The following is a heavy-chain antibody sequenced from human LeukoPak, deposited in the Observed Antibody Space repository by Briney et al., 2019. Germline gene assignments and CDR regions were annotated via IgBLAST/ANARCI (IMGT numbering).Heavy chain of an antibody. Sequence: GGSLRLSCAASGFTFSSYAMHWVRQAPGKGLEWVAVISYDGSNKYYADSVKGRFTISRDSAKNSLYLQMNSLRAEDTAVYYCARDIVATICFDYWGQGTLVTVSS. CDR3: ARDIVATICFDY. J-gene: IGHJ4*02. CDR2: ISYDGSNK. D-gene: IGHD5-12*01. CDR1: GFTFSSYA. V-gene: IGHV3-30-3*01.